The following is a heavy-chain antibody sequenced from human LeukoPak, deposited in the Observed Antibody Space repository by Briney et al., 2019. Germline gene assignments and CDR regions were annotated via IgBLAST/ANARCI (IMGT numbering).Heavy chain of an antibody. V-gene: IGHV3-30*02. D-gene: IGHD6-19*01. CDR3: ARVVGIAVAGTWSGWFDP. Sequence: PGGSLRLSCAASGFTFSSYGMHWVRQAPGKGLEWVAFIRYDGSNKYYADSVKGRFTISRDNAKNSLYLQMNSLRAEDTALYYCARVVGIAVAGTWSGWFDPWGQGTLVTVSS. CDR1: GFTFSSYG. J-gene: IGHJ5*02. CDR2: IRYDGSNK.